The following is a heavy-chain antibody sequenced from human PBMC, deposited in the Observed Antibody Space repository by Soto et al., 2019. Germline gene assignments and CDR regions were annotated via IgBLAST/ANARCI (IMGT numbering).Heavy chain of an antibody. D-gene: IGHD3-22*01. CDR2: IIPIFGTA. CDR1: GGTFSSYA. CDR3: ARASRLRYYDSSGYNFDY. V-gene: IGHV1-69*13. Sequence: ASVKVSCKASGGTFSSYAISWVRQAPGQGLEWMGGIIPIFGTANYAQKFQGRVTITADESTSTAYMELSSLRSEDTAVYYCARASRLRYYDSSGYNFDYWGPGTLVTVSS. J-gene: IGHJ4*02.